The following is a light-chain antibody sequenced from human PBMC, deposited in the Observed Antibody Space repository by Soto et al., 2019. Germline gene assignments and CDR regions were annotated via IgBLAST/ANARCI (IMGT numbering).Light chain of an antibody. Sequence: QSVLTQPPSASGTPGQRVTISCSGSSSNIGSNTVNWYQQLPGTAPKLLIYSSNQRPSGVPGRFSGSKSGTSASLAISGLQSEDEADYYCAAWDDSLNGVFGTGTKVT. CDR1: SSNIGSNT. CDR3: AAWDDSLNGV. J-gene: IGLJ1*01. CDR2: SSN. V-gene: IGLV1-44*01.